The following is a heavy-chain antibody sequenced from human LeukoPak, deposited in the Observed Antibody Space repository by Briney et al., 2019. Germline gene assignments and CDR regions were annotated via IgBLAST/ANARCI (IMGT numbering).Heavy chain of an antibody. V-gene: IGHV3-30*18. CDR2: ISYDGSNK. CDR3: AKERYSSGWYWTGPYFDY. CDR1: GFTFSSYG. J-gene: IGHJ4*02. Sequence: TGGSLRLSCAASGFTFSSYGMHWVRQAPGKGLEWVAVISYDGSNKYYADSVKGRFTISRDNSKNTLYLQMNSLRAEDTAVYYCAKERYSSGWYWTGPYFDYWGQGTLVTVSS. D-gene: IGHD6-19*01.